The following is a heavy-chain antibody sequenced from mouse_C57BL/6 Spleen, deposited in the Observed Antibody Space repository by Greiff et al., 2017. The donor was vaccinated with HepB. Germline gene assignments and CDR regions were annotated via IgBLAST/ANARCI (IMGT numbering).Heavy chain of an antibody. V-gene: IGHV1-26*01. D-gene: IGHD2-3*01. CDR2: INPNNGGT. CDR3: ALGLDGSRGFAY. CDR1: GYTFTDYY. J-gene: IGHJ3*01. Sequence: VQLQQSGPELVKPGASVKISCKASGYTFTDYYMNWVKQSHGKSLEWIGDINPNNGGTSYNQKFKGKATLTVDKSSSTAYMELRSLTSEDSAVYYCALGLDGSRGFAYWGQGTLVTVSA.